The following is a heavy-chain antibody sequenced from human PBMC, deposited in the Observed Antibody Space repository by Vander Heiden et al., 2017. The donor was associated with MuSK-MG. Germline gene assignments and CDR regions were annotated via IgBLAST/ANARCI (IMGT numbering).Heavy chain of an antibody. CDR3: ARDPGPGDS. V-gene: IGHV3-21*02. Sequence: ELQLVESGGGLVKPGGSLSLSCAASGFTFSTSTMNWVRQAPGKGLEWVSSITSRSARYYADSVKGRFTISRDNAKSSLYLQMNSLRVEDTAVYYWARDPGPGDSWGQGNLVTVSS. CDR2: ITSRSAR. J-gene: IGHJ4*02. CDR1: GFTFSTST.